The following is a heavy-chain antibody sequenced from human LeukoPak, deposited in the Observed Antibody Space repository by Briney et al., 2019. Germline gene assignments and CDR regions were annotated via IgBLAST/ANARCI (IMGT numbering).Heavy chain of an antibody. J-gene: IGHJ4*02. D-gene: IGHD6-6*01. CDR2: IKQDGSEK. CDR1: GFTFSSYE. Sequence: GGSLRLSCAASGFTFSSYEMNWVRQAPGKGLEWVANIKQDGSEKYYVDSVKGRFTISRDNAKNSLYLQMNSLRAEDTAVYYCASGQQLGYWGQGTLVTVSS. V-gene: IGHV3-7*01. CDR3: ASGQQLGY.